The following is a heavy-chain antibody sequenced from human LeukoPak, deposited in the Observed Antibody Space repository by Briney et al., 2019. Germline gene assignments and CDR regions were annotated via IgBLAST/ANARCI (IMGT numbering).Heavy chain of an antibody. CDR3: ARGVVNCSGGSCYSIRSNFDY. CDR2: MNPNSGNT. J-gene: IGHJ4*02. V-gene: IGHV1-8*03. D-gene: IGHD2-15*01. CDR1: GFTFTSYD. Sequence: GGSLRLSCAASGFTFTSYDINWVRQATGQGLEWMGWMNPNSGNTGYAQKFQGRVTITRNTSISTAYMELSSLRSEDTAVYYCARGVVNCSGGSCYSIRSNFDYWGQGTLVTVSS.